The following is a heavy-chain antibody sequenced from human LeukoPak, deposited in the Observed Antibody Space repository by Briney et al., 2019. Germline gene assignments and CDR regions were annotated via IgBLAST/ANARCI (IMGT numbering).Heavy chain of an antibody. V-gene: IGHV6-1*01. CDR3: ARGVFSIGFDY. D-gene: IGHD3-3*01. CDR1: GDSVSSNSAV. CDR2: TYYRSKWCN. Sequence: SQTLSLTCAISGDSVSSNSAVWNWLRQSRSRGLEWLGRTYYRSKWCNDYAVSVKSRITINPDTSKNQLSLQLNSVTPEDTAVYYCARGVFSIGFDYWGQGTLVTVSS. J-gene: IGHJ4*02.